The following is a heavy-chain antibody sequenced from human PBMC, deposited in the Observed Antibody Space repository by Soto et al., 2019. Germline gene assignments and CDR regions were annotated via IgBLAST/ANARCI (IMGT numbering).Heavy chain of an antibody. CDR2: IDWDDDK. CDR1: RFSLSTSGMR. V-gene: IGHV2-70*04. CDR3: ARMSSGGENYFDY. J-gene: IGHJ4*02. D-gene: IGHD2-15*01. Sequence: SGPTLLNPTQTLTLTCTFSRFSLSTSGMRVSWIRQPPEKAVEWLARIDWDDDKFYSTSLKTRLTISEDTSKHHVVLTMTNIDPVDTATYYCARMSSGGENYFDYWGQGTLVTVSS.